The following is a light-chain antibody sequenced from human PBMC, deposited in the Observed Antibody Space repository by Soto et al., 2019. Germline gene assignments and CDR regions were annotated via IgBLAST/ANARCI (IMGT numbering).Light chain of an antibody. CDR1: QSVSTPY. CDR2: DIF. J-gene: IGKJ4*01. CDR3: QQYDNWPSVT. Sequence: EIVLTQSPGTLSLSPGERATLSFRASQSVSTPYLAWYQQKPGQAPRLVIYDIFTRATGVPTRISGSGSGTEFTLTISSLQSEDFAIYYCQQYDNWPSVTFGGGTKVDIK. V-gene: IGKV3D-15*01.